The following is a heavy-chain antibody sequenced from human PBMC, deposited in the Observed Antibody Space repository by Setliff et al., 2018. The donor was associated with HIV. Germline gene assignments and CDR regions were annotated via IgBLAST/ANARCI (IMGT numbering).Heavy chain of an antibody. D-gene: IGHD5-18*01. CDR1: GFTFSHVW. Sequence: PGGSLRLSCAASGFTFSHVWMTWVRQAPGKGLEWVANIKQDGGEKNYVDSVKGRFTISRDNSKSSVDLQMSSLRAEDTAVYYCGRGSGYLTEYWGQGALVTVSS. CDR3: GRGSGYLTEY. CDR2: IKQDGGEK. V-gene: IGHV3-7*01. J-gene: IGHJ4*02.